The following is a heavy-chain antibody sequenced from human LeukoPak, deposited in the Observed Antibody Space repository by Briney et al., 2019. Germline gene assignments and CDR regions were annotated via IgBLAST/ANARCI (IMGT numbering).Heavy chain of an antibody. V-gene: IGHV3-30*02. CDR1: GFTFSSYG. D-gene: IGHD3-3*01. Sequence: TGGSLRLSCAASGFTFSSYGMHWVRQAPGKGLEWVAFIRYDGSNKYYADSVKGRFTISRDNAKNSLYLQMNSLRAEDTAVYYCARVSEEAYDFWSGYYRVLDYYYYYYMDVWGKGTTVTVSS. J-gene: IGHJ6*03. CDR3: ARVSEEAYDFWSGYYRVLDYYYYYYMDV. CDR2: IRYDGSNK.